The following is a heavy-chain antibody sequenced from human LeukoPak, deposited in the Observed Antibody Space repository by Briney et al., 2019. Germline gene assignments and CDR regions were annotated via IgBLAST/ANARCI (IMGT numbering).Heavy chain of an antibody. CDR1: GFTFSSYW. Sequence: GGSLRLSCAASGFTFSSYWMSWVRQAPGKGLEWVSAISGSGGSTYYADSVKGRFTISRDNSKNTLYLQMNSLRAEDTAVYYCAKDLDYYDSSGYYYEDGYFDYWGQGTLVTVSS. D-gene: IGHD3-22*01. J-gene: IGHJ4*02. V-gene: IGHV3-23*01. CDR2: ISGSGGST. CDR3: AKDLDYYDSSGYYYEDGYFDY.